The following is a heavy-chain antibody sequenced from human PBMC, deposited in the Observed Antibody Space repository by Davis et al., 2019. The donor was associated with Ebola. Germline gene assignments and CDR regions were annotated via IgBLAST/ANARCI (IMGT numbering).Heavy chain of an antibody. CDR2: INAGNGNT. J-gene: IGHJ6*02. D-gene: IGHD3-10*01. V-gene: IGHV1-3*01. Sequence: AASVKVSCKASGYTFTSYAMHWVRQAPGQRLEWMGWINAGNGNTKYSQKFQGRVTITRDTSASTAYMELSSLRSDDTAVYYCARDGAWVTMVRGQRYGMDVWGQGTTVTVSS. CDR3: ARDGAWVTMVRGQRYGMDV. CDR1: GYTFTSYA.